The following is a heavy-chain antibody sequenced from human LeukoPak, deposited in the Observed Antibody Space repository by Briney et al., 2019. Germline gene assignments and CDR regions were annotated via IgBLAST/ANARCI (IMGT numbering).Heavy chain of an antibody. J-gene: IGHJ4*02. Sequence: GSSVKVSCKASGGTFSSYAISWVRQAPGQGLEWMGGIIPIFGTANYAQKFQGRVMITADESTSTAYMELSSLRSEDTAVYYCALNLPGIAAAVLDYWGQGTLVTVSS. D-gene: IGHD6-13*01. CDR1: GGTFSSYA. CDR2: IIPIFGTA. V-gene: IGHV1-69*01. CDR3: ALNLPGIAAAVLDY.